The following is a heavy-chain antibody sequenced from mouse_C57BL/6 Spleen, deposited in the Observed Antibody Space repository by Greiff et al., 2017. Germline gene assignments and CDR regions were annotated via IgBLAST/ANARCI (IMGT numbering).Heavy chain of an antibody. CDR3: AREVYDYDGSYYAMDY. CDR2: INPSNGGT. J-gene: IGHJ4*01. V-gene: IGHV1-53*01. CDR1: GYTFTSYW. Sequence: VQLQQPGTELVKPGASVKLSCKASGYTFTSYWMHWVKQRPGQGLEWIGNINPSNGGTNYNEKFKSKATLTVDKSSSTAYMQLSSLTSEDSAVYYCAREVYDYDGSYYAMDYWGQGTSVTVSS. D-gene: IGHD2-4*01.